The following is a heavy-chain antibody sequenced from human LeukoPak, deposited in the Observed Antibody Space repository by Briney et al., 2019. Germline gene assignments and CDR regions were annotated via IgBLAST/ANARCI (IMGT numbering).Heavy chain of an antibody. Sequence: SETLSLTCTVSGASMSNHYWSWIRQPPGKGLEWIGYIYYSGSTNYNSSLKSRVTISVDTSKNQFSLKLSSVSAADTAVYYCARMPDRPYYFDYWGQGTLVTVSS. J-gene: IGHJ4*02. CDR2: IYYSGST. CDR3: ARMPDRPYYFDY. CDR1: GASMSNHY. D-gene: IGHD2-2*01. V-gene: IGHV4-59*08.